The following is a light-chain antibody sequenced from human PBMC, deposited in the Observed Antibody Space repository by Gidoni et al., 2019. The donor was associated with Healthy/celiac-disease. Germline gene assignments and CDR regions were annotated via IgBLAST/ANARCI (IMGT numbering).Light chain of an antibody. V-gene: IGLV5-45*01. CDR2: YKSDSDR. Sequence: VRSGINVGTYMIYWYQQKPGGPPQYLLRYKSDSDRQQASGVPSRFSGSKSASSNAGILLISGLQPEAAADYSCMIWHRSTWVFGGGTKLPVL. CDR3: MIWHRSTWV. J-gene: IGLJ3*02. CDR1: SGINVGTYM.